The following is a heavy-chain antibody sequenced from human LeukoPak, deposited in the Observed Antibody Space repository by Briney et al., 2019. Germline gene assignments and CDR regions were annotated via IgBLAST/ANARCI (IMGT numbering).Heavy chain of an antibody. CDR1: GYTFTGYY. CDR3: ARGGTTVVTYYYYYYMDV. D-gene: IGHD4-23*01. V-gene: IGHV1-2*02. CDR2: INPNSGGT. Sequence: ASVKVSCKASGYTFTGYYIHWVRQAPGQGLEWMGWINPNSGGTNYAQKFQGRVTITADESTSTDYMELSRLRSDDTDVYYCARGGTTVVTYYYYYYMDVWGKGTTVTVSS. J-gene: IGHJ6*03.